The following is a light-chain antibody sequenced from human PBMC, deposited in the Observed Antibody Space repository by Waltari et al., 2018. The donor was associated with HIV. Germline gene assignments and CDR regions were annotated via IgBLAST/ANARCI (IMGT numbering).Light chain of an antibody. CDR2: DVG. J-gene: IGLJ3*02. Sequence: QSALTQPASVSGSPGQSIIISCTGTSSDVGGSNYVSWYQQHPGNAPKLIIFDVGNRPSGVSNRFSGSKSGNTASLTISGLQTEDEADYYCNSYTSTTTRWLFGGGTRLTVL. V-gene: IGLV2-14*03. CDR3: NSYTSTTTRWL. CDR1: SSDVGGSNY.